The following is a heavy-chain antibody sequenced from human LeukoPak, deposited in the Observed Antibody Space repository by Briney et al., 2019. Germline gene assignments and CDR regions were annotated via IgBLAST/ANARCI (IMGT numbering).Heavy chain of an antibody. J-gene: IGHJ6*03. CDR1: GYTFTSYD. Sequence: ASVKVSCKASGYTFTSYDINWVRQATGQGLEWMGWMNPNSGNTGYAQKFQGRVTMTRNTSISTAYMELSSLRSEDTAVYYCARGLGNGAKWYQLLRYYYYYMDVWGKGTTVTISS. V-gene: IGHV1-8*01. CDR3: ARGLGNGAKWYQLLRYYYYYMDV. D-gene: IGHD2-2*01. CDR2: MNPNSGNT.